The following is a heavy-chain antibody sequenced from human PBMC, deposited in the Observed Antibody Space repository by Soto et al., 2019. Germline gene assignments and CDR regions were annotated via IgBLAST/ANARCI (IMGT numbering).Heavy chain of an antibody. CDR2: ISGSGGST. CDR3: AKYIYSGSYLEAFDI. Sequence: GGSLRLSCSASGFTFSNYAMTWVRQAPGKGLEWVSAISGSGGSTYYADSVKGRFTISRDNSKNTLYLQMYSLRAEDTAVYYCAKYIYSGSYLEAFDIWGQGTMVTVSS. CDR1: GFTFSNYA. J-gene: IGHJ3*02. V-gene: IGHV3-23*01. D-gene: IGHD1-26*01.